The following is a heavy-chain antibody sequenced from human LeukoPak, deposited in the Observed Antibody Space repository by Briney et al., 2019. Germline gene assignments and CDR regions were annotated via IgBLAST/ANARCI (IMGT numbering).Heavy chain of an antibody. J-gene: IGHJ6*03. CDR1: QFIFTNYD. CDR2: ISASGRTD. D-gene: IGHD2-21*02. CDR3: ARAQGDRYLPSHYYYYMDV. V-gene: IGHV3-48*03. Sequence: QPGGSLRLSCVASQFIFTNYDMNWVRQAPGKGLEWVAHISASGRTDYYADAVKGRFTISRDNVNNSLVLQMDGLTADDTAVYYCARAQGDRYLPSHYYYYMDVWGKGTTVTVSS.